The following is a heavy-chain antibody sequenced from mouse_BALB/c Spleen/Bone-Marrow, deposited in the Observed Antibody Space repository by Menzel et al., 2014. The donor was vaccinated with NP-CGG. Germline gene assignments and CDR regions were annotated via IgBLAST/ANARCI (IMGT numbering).Heavy chain of an antibody. J-gene: IGHJ2*01. CDR1: GYSFTGYY. CDR3: AREYYGNYVLDY. Sequence: EVQLQQSGSELVKPGASVKISCKAPGYSFTGYYMHWVKQSHVKSLEWIGRINPYNGATSYNQNFKDKASLTVDKSSSTAYMELHSLTSEDSAVYYCAREYYGNYVLDYWGQGTTLTVSS. CDR2: INPYNGAT. D-gene: IGHD2-1*01. V-gene: IGHV1-31*01.